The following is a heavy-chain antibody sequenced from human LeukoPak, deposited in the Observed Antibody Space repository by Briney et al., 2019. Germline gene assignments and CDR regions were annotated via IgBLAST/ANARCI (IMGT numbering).Heavy chain of an antibody. J-gene: IGHJ4*02. V-gene: IGHV7-4-1*02. CDR3: ARDLGGDGYNTPLDY. Sequence: ASVKVSCKASGYTFTNYAMNWVRQAPGQGLEWTGWINTNTGNPTYAQGFTGRFVFSLDTSVSTAYLQISSLKAEDTAVYYCARDLGGDGYNTPLDYWGQGTLVTVSS. CDR2: INTNTGNP. D-gene: IGHD5-24*01. CDR1: GYTFTNYA.